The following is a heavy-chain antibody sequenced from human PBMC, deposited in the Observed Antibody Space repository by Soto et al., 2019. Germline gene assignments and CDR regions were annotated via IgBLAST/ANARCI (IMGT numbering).Heavy chain of an antibody. CDR3: ASQGRDGYNYVNYLTY. D-gene: IGHD5-12*01. V-gene: IGHV4-59*08. CDR1: GGSIRSYY. Sequence: PSETLSLTCTVSGGSIRSYYWSWIRQPPGKGLEWIGCVYHSGSTNHNPALKSRVTISVDTSKNQFSLRLSSVTAADTAVYYCASQGRDGYNYVNYLTYWGQGTLVTVSS. J-gene: IGHJ4*02. CDR2: VYHSGST.